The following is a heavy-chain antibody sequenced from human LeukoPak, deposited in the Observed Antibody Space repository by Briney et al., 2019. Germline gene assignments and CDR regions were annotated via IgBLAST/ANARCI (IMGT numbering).Heavy chain of an antibody. CDR1: GYTFTGYY. J-gene: IGHJ6*03. D-gene: IGHD6-19*01. Sequence: ASVKVSCKASGYTFTGYYMHWVRQAPGQGLEWMGRINPNSGGTNYAQKFQGRVTMTRDTSISTAYMELSRLRSDDTAVYFCAREGSSSSEAGISFHYYMDVWGKGTAVTVSS. CDR2: INPNSGGT. CDR3: AREGSSSSEAGISFHYYMDV. V-gene: IGHV1-2*06.